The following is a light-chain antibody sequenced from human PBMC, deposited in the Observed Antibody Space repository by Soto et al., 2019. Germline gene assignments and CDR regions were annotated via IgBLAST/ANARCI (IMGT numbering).Light chain of an antibody. Sequence: QSALTQPASVSGSPGQSITISCTGTSSDVGSYNLVSWYQQHPGKAPKLMIYEVSKRPSGVSNRFSGSKSVNTASLTISGLQAEDEADYYCCSYAGVAHVVFGGGTQLTVL. CDR1: SSDVGSYNL. V-gene: IGLV2-23*02. CDR3: CSYAGVAHVV. J-gene: IGLJ2*01. CDR2: EVS.